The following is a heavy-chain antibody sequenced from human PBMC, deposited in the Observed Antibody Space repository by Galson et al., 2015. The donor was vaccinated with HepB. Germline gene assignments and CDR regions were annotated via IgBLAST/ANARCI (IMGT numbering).Heavy chain of an antibody. V-gene: IGHV3-11*01. J-gene: IGHJ4*02. CDR2: IASGGSAM. D-gene: IGHD2-8*01. CDR1: GSTFSDYY. Sequence: SLRLSCAASGSTFSDYYMAWIRQAPGKGLEWVSYIASGGSAMYDADSVKGRFTISRDKNSLYLQMNNLRVEDTAVYYCARVVYELLGHYFDSWGQGTLVTVSS. CDR3: ARVVYELLGHYFDS.